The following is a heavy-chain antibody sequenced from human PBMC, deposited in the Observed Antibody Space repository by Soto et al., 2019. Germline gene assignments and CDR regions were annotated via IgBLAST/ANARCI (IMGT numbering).Heavy chain of an antibody. Sequence: GGALRLSCAASGVTLSSYARHWVRQAPGKGLEWVAVISYDGSNKYYADSVKGRFTISRDNSKNTLYLQMNSLRAEDTAVYYCASGTTGTTSGSWFDPWGQGTLVTVSS. CDR3: ASGTTGTTSGSWFDP. CDR2: ISYDGSNK. J-gene: IGHJ5*02. D-gene: IGHD1-1*01. V-gene: IGHV3-30-3*01. CDR1: GVTLSSYA.